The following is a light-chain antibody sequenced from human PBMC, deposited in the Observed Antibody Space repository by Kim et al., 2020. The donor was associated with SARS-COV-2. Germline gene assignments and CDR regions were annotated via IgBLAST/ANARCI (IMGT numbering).Light chain of an antibody. J-gene: IGLJ3*02. Sequence: QPVLTQPPSVSGAPGQRVAIPCTGTSSNIGADYDVHWYQQLPGKAPKLLIYGNTNRPSGVPDRFSASKSGSSASLTITGLQAEDEAIYYCQSSDGTMSFWVFGGGTQLTVL. CDR3: QSSDGTMSFWV. V-gene: IGLV1-40*01. CDR1: SSNIGADYD. CDR2: GNT.